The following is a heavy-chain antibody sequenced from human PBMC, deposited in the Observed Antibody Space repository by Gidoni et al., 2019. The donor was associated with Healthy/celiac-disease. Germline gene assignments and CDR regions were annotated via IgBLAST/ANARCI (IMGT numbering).Heavy chain of an antibody. D-gene: IGHD4-17*01. J-gene: IGHJ6*02. Sequence: QLQLQESGPGLVKPSATLSLTCTVSGGSISSRSYYWGWIRQPPGKGLEWIGSIYYSGSTYYNPSLKSRVTISVDTSKNQFSLKLSSVTAADTAVYYCARDTLSNYGDYYYYYGMDVWGQGTTVTVSS. CDR1: GGSISSRSYY. CDR2: IYYSGST. V-gene: IGHV4-39*07. CDR3: ARDTLSNYGDYYYYYGMDV.